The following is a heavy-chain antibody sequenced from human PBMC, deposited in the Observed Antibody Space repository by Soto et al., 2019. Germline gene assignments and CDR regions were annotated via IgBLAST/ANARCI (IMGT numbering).Heavy chain of an antibody. CDR3: ARDPLVSGVDLYYMDV. CDR2: TYYRSKWYN. V-gene: IGHV6-1*01. J-gene: IGHJ6*03. Sequence: KQSQTLSLTCAISGDSVSSNSAAWNWIRQSPSRGLEWLGRTYYRSKWYNDYAVSVKSRITINPDTSKNQFSLQLNSVTPEDTAVYYCARDPLVSGVDLYYMDVWGKGTTVTVSS. D-gene: IGHD2-2*01. CDR1: GDSVSSNSAA.